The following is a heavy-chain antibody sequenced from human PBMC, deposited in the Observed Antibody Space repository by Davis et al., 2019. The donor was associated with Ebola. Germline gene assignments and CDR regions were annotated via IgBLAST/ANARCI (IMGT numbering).Heavy chain of an antibody. CDR1: GYSFTSYW. D-gene: IGHD5-24*01. J-gene: IGHJ6*02. Sequence: GESLKISCKGSGYSFTSYWISWVRQMPGKGLEWMGRIDPSDSYTNYSPSFQGHVTISADKSISTAYLQWSSLKASDTAMYYCARLANGYNWYYYYYGMDVWGQGTTVTVSS. CDR2: IDPSDSYT. CDR3: ARLANGYNWYYYYYGMDV. V-gene: IGHV5-10-1*01.